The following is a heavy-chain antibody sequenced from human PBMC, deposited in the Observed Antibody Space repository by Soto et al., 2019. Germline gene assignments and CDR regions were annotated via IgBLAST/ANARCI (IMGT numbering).Heavy chain of an antibody. CDR3: AKATATSGGAFEI. CDR2: ILVGGST. V-gene: IGHV3-23*01. D-gene: IGHD1-1*01. Sequence: GGSLRLSCAVSGFICSSYDMSWVRQAPGKGLEWVSTILVGGSTHYEDSVKGRFTISRDTSKNTVYLQMISLTAGDTAFYYCAKATATSGGAFEIYGQGTMVTVSS. J-gene: IGHJ3*02. CDR1: GFICSSYD.